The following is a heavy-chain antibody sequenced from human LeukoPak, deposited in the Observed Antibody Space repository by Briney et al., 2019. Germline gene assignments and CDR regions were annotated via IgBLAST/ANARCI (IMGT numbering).Heavy chain of an antibody. Sequence: GGSLRLSCAASGFTFSNYWMHWVRQAPGKGLEWVANIKQDGSEKYYVDSVKGRFTISRDNAKNSLYLQMNSLRAEDTAVYYCATLDDIVVVPASRGYYGMDVWGQGTTVTVSS. CDR1: GFTFSNYW. D-gene: IGHD2-2*01. J-gene: IGHJ6*02. V-gene: IGHV3-7*01. CDR2: IKQDGSEK. CDR3: ATLDDIVVVPASRGYYGMDV.